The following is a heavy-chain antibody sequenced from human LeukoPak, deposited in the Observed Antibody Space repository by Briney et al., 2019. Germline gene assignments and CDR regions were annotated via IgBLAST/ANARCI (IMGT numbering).Heavy chain of an antibody. D-gene: IGHD2-15*01. CDR3: AREGYCSGGTCYSTMNWFDP. J-gene: IGHJ5*02. Sequence: ASVKVSCKASGYRFTSYGITWVRQAPGQGLEWMGWISAYNGNTNYAQKLQGRVTLTTDTSTSTAYMELRSLRSDDTAVYYCAREGYCSGGTCYSTMNWFDPWGQGTLITVSS. CDR2: ISAYNGNT. V-gene: IGHV1-18*01. CDR1: GYRFTSYG.